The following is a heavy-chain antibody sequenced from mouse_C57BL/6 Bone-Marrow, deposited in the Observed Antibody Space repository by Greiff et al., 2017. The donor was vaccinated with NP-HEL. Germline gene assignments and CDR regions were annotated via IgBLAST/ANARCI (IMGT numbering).Heavy chain of an antibody. CDR3: ARNYGNYSFAWFAY. V-gene: IGHV1-55*01. D-gene: IGHD2-1*01. Sequence: QVQLQQPGAELVKPGASVKMSCKASGYTFTSYWITWVKQRPGQGLEWIGDIYPGSGSTNYNEKFKSKATLTVDTSSSTAYMQLSSLTSEDSAVYYCARNYGNYSFAWFAYWGQGTLVTVSA. CDR1: GYTFTSYW. J-gene: IGHJ3*01. CDR2: IYPGSGST.